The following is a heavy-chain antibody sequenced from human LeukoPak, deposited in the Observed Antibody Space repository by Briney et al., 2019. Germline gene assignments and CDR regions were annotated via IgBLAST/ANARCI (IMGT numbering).Heavy chain of an antibody. V-gene: IGHV4-59*08. Sequence: SETLSLTCTVSGGSISSYYWSWIRQPPGKGLEWIGYIYYSGSTNYNPSLKSRVTISVDTSKNQFSLKLSSVTAADTAEYYCARHGWELLYDYWGQGTLVTVSS. J-gene: IGHJ4*02. CDR3: ARHGWELLYDY. CDR2: IYYSGST. CDR1: GGSISSYY. D-gene: IGHD1-26*01.